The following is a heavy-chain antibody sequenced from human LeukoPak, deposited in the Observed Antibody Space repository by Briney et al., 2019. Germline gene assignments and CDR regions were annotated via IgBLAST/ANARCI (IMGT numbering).Heavy chain of an antibody. D-gene: IGHD2-2*01. Sequence: SEILSLTCAVYGGSFSGYYWSWIRQPPGKGLEWIGEINHSGSTNYNPSLKSRVTISVDTSKNQFSLKLSSVTAADTAVYYCAPTGVPAAAGYYYGMDVWGQGTTVTVSS. CDR3: APTGVPAAAGYYYGMDV. CDR1: GGSFSGYY. J-gene: IGHJ6*02. V-gene: IGHV4-34*01. CDR2: INHSGST.